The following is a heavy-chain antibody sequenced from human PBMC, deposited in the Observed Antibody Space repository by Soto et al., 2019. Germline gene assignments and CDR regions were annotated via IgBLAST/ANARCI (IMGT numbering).Heavy chain of an antibody. J-gene: IGHJ4*02. CDR2: IRSKAYGGTT. Sequence: GGPLRLSCTASGFTFGDYAMSWFRKAPGKGLEWVGFIRSKAYGGTTEYAASVKGRFTISRDDSKSIAYLQMNSLKTEDTAAYYCTRDIPYCSGGSCYRPSHYFDYWGQRTLVTVSS. CDR1: GFTFGDYA. CDR3: TRDIPYCSGGSCYRPSHYFDY. V-gene: IGHV3-49*03. D-gene: IGHD2-15*01.